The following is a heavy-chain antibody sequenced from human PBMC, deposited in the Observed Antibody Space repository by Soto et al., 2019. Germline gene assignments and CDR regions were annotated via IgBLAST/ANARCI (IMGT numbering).Heavy chain of an antibody. CDR1: GYTFTSYY. Sequence: GASVKVSCKASGYTFTSYYMHWVRQAPGQGLEWMGIINPSGGSTSYAQKFQGRVTMTRDTSTSTVYMELSSLRSEDTAVYYCATRGSKTMVRGVTEFYYYYGMDVWGQGTTVTSP. J-gene: IGHJ6*02. CDR2: INPSGGST. D-gene: IGHD3-10*01. V-gene: IGHV1-46*01. CDR3: ATRGSKTMVRGVTEFYYYYGMDV.